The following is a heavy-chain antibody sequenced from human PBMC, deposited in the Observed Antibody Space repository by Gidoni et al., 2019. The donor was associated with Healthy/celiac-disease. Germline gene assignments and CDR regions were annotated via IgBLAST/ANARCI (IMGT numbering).Heavy chain of an antibody. CDR1: GSTFRNDW. Sequence: DVQLVESGRGLVLPGGSLSFPYAAHGSTFRNDWMSWVRQDPGKGLEWVGRIKSKTDGGTTDYAAPVKGRFTISRDDSKNTLYLQMNSLKTEDTAVYYCTTARGWFDPWGQGTLVTVSS. D-gene: IGHD3-10*01. J-gene: IGHJ5*02. V-gene: IGHV3-15*01. CDR3: TTARGWFDP. CDR2: IKSKTDGGTT.